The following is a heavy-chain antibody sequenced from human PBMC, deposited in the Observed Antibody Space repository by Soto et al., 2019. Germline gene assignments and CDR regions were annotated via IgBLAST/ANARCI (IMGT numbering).Heavy chain of an antibody. J-gene: IGHJ4*02. CDR3: ARAAVKLGATLFDS. Sequence: PSETLSLTCAVSGGSLRGHYWSWIRQSPEKGLEWIGEINHSGFTNYNPTLKSRVTISRDASKNRFSLRLSSMTAADSAVYFCARAAVKLGATLFDSWGQGTLVTVSS. CDR1: GGSLRGHY. CDR2: INHSGFT. V-gene: IGHV4-34*01. D-gene: IGHD1-26*01.